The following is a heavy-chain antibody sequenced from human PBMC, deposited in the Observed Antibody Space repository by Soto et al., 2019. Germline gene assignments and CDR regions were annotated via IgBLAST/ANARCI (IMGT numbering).Heavy chain of an antibody. J-gene: IGHJ4*02. Sequence: ASVKVSCKASGGTFISYAISWVRQAPGQGLEWMGGIIPIFGATNYAQKFQGRVTITADKSTTTAYMELRSLRSDDTAVYYCARDRGSSSWCWDLDYWGQGTLVTVSS. V-gene: IGHV1-69*06. CDR1: GGTFISYA. CDR3: ARDRGSSSWCWDLDY. CDR2: IIPIFGAT. D-gene: IGHD6-13*01.